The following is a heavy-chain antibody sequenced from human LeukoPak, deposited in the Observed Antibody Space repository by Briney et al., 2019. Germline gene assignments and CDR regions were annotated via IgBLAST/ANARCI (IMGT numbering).Heavy chain of an antibody. V-gene: IGHV4-59*01. J-gene: IGHJ4*02. CDR2: IYYSGRT. D-gene: IGHD3-22*01. Sequence: SETLYLTCTVSGGTISSYYWSWIRQPPGKGLEWIGYIYYSGRTNCNPSLKSRVTISVDTSKNQFSLKLSSVTAADTAVYYCASSYYDSSGPNYWGQGTLVTVYS. CDR3: ASSYYDSSGPNY. CDR1: GGTISSYY.